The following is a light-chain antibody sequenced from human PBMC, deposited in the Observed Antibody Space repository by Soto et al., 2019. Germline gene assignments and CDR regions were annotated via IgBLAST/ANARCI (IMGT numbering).Light chain of an antibody. CDR3: QQYETFSGT. CDR1: LSVSGW. V-gene: IGKV1-5*01. CDR2: DAS. Sequence: DIRMPQSPSSLSASAGDRVTLTCRASLSVSGWLAWYQQKPGEAPKLLIYDASALPRGVPSRFSGSGSGTKFTLTIASLQPDDFATYYCQQYETFSGTFGPGTKVDIK. J-gene: IGKJ1*01.